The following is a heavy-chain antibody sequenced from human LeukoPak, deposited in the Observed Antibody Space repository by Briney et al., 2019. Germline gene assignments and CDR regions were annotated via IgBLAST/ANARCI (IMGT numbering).Heavy chain of an antibody. V-gene: IGHV4-59*11. J-gene: IGHJ4*02. Sequence: SETLSLTCTVSGGSIRSHYWTWIRQPPGKGLEWIGYMFHSGSPNYDPSLKSRLTISIDTSKNQFSLRLSSVTAADTAVYYYANGDYYGAGRAHYWGQGILVTVSS. D-gene: IGHD3-10*01. CDR2: MFHSGSP. CDR3: ANGDYYGAGRAHY. CDR1: GGSIRSHY.